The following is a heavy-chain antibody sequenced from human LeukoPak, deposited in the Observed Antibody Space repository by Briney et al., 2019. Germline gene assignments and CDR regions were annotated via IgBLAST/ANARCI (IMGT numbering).Heavy chain of an antibody. CDR3: ARDRSASSPLTTSYGMDV. CDR2: IWYDGSNK. Sequence: GRSLRLSCAASGFTFSSYGMHWVRQAPGKGLEWVAGIWYDGSNKYYADSVKGRFTISRDNSKHTLYLQMNSLRAEDTAVYYCARDRSASSPLTTSYGMDVWGQGTTVTVSS. D-gene: IGHD1-1*01. CDR1: GFTFSSYG. J-gene: IGHJ6*02. V-gene: IGHV3-33*01.